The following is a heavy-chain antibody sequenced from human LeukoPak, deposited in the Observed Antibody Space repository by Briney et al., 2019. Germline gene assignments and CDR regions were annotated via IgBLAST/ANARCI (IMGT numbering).Heavy chain of an antibody. J-gene: IGHJ4*02. CDR1: GFTLSSYS. CDR2: ISSSSSYI. D-gene: IGHD6-19*01. Sequence: PGGSLRLSCAASGFTLSSYSMNWVRQAPGKGLEWVSSISSSSSYIYYADSVKGRFTISRGNAKNSLYLQMNSLRAEDTAVYYCATLGGSGWYSWGQGTLVTVSS. CDR3: ATLGGSGWYS. V-gene: IGHV3-21*01.